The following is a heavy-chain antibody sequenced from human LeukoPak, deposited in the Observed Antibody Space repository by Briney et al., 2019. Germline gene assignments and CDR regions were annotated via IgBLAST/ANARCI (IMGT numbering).Heavy chain of an antibody. Sequence: GGSLRLSCAASGFTVSSNYMSWVRQAPGKGLEWVSAISGSGGSTYYADSVKGRFTISRDNSKNTLYLQMNSLRAEDTAVYYCARGGEQAAGFYYYYMDVWGKGTTVTISS. CDR3: ARGGEQAAGFYYYYMDV. J-gene: IGHJ6*03. D-gene: IGHD6-13*01. V-gene: IGHV3-23*01. CDR2: ISGSGGST. CDR1: GFTVSSNY.